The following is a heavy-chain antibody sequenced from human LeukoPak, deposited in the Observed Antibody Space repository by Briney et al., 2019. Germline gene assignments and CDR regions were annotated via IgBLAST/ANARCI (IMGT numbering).Heavy chain of an antibody. CDR3: AKMGHYYDILTGYAPGRDYFDY. D-gene: IGHD3-9*01. Sequence: PGGSLRLSCAASGFTFSSYAMSWVRQAPGKGLEWVSAISGSGGSTYYADSVKGRFTISRDNSKNTLYLQMNSLRAEDTAVYYCAKMGHYYDILTGYAPGRDYFDYWGQGTLVTVSS. CDR1: GFTFSSYA. J-gene: IGHJ4*02. V-gene: IGHV3-23*01. CDR2: ISGSGGST.